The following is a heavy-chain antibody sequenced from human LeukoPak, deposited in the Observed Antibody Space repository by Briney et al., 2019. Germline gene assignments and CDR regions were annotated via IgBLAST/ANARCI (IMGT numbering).Heavy chain of an antibody. CDR3: ARSVSWEDYFDY. CDR2: IYYSGST. CDR1: GGSISSYY. V-gene: IGHV4-59*01. J-gene: IGHJ4*02. D-gene: IGHD6-13*01. Sequence: SETLSLTCTVSGGSISSYYWSWIRQPPGKGLEWIGYIYYSGSTNYSPSLKSRVTISVDTSKNQFSLKLSSVTAADTAVYYCARSVSWEDYFDYWGQGTLVTVSS.